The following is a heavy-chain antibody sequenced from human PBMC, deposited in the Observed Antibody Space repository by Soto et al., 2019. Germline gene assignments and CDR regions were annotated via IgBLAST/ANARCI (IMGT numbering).Heavy chain of an antibody. Sequence: GESLKISCKGSGYRFTSYWIGWVRQMPGKGLEWMGIIYPGDSDTRYSPSFQGQVTISADKSISTAYLQWSSLKASDTAMYYCARLDVYYYDSSGYYDYWGQGTLVTVSS. CDR2: IYPGDSDT. V-gene: IGHV5-51*01. CDR1: GYRFTSYW. D-gene: IGHD3-22*01. CDR3: ARLDVYYYDSSGYYDY. J-gene: IGHJ4*02.